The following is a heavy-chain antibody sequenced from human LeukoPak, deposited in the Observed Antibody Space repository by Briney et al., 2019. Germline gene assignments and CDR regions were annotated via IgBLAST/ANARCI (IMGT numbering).Heavy chain of an antibody. V-gene: IGHV4-34*01. Sequence: SETLSLTCAVSGGPFSIYTWTWIRQPPGKELEWIGEINYSGSTKYNPSLKSRVSMSLDTAKYQFSLNLTSLTAADTAVYCCARRARSGDFRFDHWGPGTLITVSS. J-gene: IGHJ4*01. CDR3: ARRARSGDFRFDH. CDR1: GGPFSIYT. D-gene: IGHD3-16*01. CDR2: INYSGST.